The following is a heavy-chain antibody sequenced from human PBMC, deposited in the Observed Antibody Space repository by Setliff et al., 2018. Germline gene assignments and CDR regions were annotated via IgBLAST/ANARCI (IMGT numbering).Heavy chain of an antibody. D-gene: IGHD6-19*01. J-gene: IGHJ4*02. Sequence: SETLSLTCTVSGDSMSSYYWSWIRQSPGKGLEWIGYVHYSGDSNYNPSLKSRVTMSVDTSKDQFSLNLRSVTAADTAVYYCARGVSSVSWTPRYWGRGSLVTVSS. CDR2: VHYSGDS. CDR1: GDSMSSYY. CDR3: ARGVSSVSWTPRY. V-gene: IGHV4-59*01.